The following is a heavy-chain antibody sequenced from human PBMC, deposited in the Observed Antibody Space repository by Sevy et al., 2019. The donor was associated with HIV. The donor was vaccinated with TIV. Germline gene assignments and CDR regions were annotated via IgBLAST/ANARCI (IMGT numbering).Heavy chain of an antibody. V-gene: IGHV3-23*01. CDR2: LSGSGGTT. CDR3: TKGRITMIMEGVFEY. CDR1: GFPFSGYA. J-gene: IGHJ4*02. Sequence: GGSLRLSCAAPGFPFSGYAMSWVRQAPGKGLEWVSGLSGSGGTTYYADSVKGRFSISRDKSKNTLYLQMNSLRAEDTAVYYCTKGRITMIMEGVFEYWGQGALVTVSS. D-gene: IGHD3-22*01.